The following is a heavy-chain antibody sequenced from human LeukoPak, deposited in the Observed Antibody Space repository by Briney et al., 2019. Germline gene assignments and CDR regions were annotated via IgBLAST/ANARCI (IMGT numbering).Heavy chain of an antibody. CDR2: IYISGDT. V-gene: IGHV4-61*02. CDR3: ARGEGDSAFDI. CDR1: GGSISSGSYC. J-gene: IGHJ3*02. Sequence: PSQTLSLTCTVSGGSISSGSYCWNWIRQPAGNGLEWIGRIYISGDTNYNPSLKSRVTISLDTSKNQFSLKLSSVTAADTAVYYCARGEGDSAFDIWGQGTMVTVSS. D-gene: IGHD3-16*01.